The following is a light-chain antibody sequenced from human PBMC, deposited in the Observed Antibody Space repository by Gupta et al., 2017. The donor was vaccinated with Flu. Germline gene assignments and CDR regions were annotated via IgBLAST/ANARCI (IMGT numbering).Light chain of an antibody. J-gene: IGKJ3*01. CDR1: QTVLYSSNNKNY. CDR2: WAS. V-gene: IGKV4-1*01. Sequence: DIVMTQSPDSLAVSLGERATINCKSSQTVLYSSNNKNYLAWYQQKPGQPPNLLINWASTRESGVPDRFSGSESGTDFTLTISSLQAEAVAVYYCQQEDCTPFTFGHWTNVDIK. CDR3: QQEDCTPFT.